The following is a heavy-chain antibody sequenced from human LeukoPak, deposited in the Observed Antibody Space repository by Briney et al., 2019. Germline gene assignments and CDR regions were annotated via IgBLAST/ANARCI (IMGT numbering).Heavy chain of an antibody. CDR1: GGSISSYY. D-gene: IGHD2-2*01. CDR2: IYYSGST. CDR3: ARFGWVVPAAMFAFDY. J-gene: IGHJ4*02. V-gene: IGHV4-59*08. Sequence: SETLSLTCTVSGGSISSYYWSWIRQPPGKGQEWIGYIYYSGSTNYNPSLKSRVTISVDTSKNQFSLKLSSVTAADTAVYYCARFGWVVPAAMFAFDYWGQGTLVTVSS.